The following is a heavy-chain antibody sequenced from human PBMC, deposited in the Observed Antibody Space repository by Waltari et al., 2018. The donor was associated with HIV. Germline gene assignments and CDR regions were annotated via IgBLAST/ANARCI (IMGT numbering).Heavy chain of an antibody. V-gene: IGHV4-39*01. CDR1: GGSISSYSNC. CDR2: IFYSGRT. J-gene: IGHJ4*02. CDR3: ARHVGSFYRSSSDLGFDY. Sequence: QLQLKESGPGLVTPSETLPLTCTVSGGSISSYSNCWGWIRQPPGKGLEWIGSIFYSGRTYYNPSFNSRVTISVDTSKNQFSLKLSSVTAADTAVYYCARHVGSFYRSSSDLGFDYWGQGTLVTVSS. D-gene: IGHD6-6*01.